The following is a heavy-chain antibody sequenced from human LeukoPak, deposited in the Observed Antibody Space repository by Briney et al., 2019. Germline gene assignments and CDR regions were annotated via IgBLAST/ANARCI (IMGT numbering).Heavy chain of an antibody. J-gene: IGHJ6*03. V-gene: IGHV4-39*07. Sequence: GSLRLSCAASGFTVSSNYMSWVRQPPGKGLEWIGSIYYSGSTYYNPSLKSRVTISVDTSKNQFSLKLSSVTAADTAVYYCATAWDGYYYYYMDVWGKGTTVTVSS. CDR2: IYYSGST. CDR1: GFTVSSNY. CDR3: ATAWDGYYYYYMDV. D-gene: IGHD1-26*01.